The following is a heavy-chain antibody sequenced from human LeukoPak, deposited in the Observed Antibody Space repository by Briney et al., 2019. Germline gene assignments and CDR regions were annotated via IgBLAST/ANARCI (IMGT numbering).Heavy chain of an antibody. Sequence: GGSLRLSCAASGFTFSSYEMNWVRQAPGKGLEWVSYISSSGSTIYYADSVKGRFTISRDNAKNSLYLQMNSLRAEDTAVYYCAGEYYVYDYVWGSYRYFDYWGQGTLVTVSS. CDR3: AGEYYVYDYVWGSYRYFDY. J-gene: IGHJ4*02. D-gene: IGHD3-16*02. V-gene: IGHV3-48*03. CDR1: GFTFSSYE. CDR2: ISSSGSTI.